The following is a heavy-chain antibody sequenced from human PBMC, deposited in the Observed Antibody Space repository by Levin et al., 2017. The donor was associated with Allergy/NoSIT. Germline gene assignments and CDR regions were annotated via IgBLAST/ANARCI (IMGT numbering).Heavy chain of an antibody. CDR3: ARDKWGYGLDV. Sequence: SETLSLTCTVSGGSVSSNDYYWDWIRQSPGTGLEWIVYIHSSGTTNYNPSLKSRPTISVDTSKNLFSLMLSSMTAADTAVYYCARDKWGYGLDVWGQGTTVTV. D-gene: IGHD7-27*01. J-gene: IGHJ6*02. CDR1: GGSVSSNDYY. CDR2: IHSSGTT. V-gene: IGHV4-61*08.